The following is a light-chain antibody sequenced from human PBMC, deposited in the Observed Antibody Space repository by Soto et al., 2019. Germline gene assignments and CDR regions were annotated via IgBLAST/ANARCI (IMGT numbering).Light chain of an antibody. J-gene: IGKJ1*01. Sequence: EIVLTQSPGTLSLSPGERATLSCRASQSVSSSYLAWYQQKPGQAPRLLIYGASSRATGIPDRFSGSGSGTDFSLINIRLGREDCAVYYCQQYGSSPPWTFGQGTKVEIK. CDR1: QSVSSSY. CDR3: QQYGSSPPWT. V-gene: IGKV3-20*01. CDR2: GAS.